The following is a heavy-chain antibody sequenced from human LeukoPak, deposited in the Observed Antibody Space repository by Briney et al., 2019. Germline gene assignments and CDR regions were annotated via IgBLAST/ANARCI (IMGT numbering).Heavy chain of an antibody. CDR1: GYSFSSYW. Sequence: GESLKISCKGSGYSFSSYWIGWVRQMPGKGLEWMGVIYPGDSDTRYSPSLQGQVSFSVDKSINTAYLQWSTLEASDTAMYYCARQDCYSANCYLEYWGQGTLVTVSS. V-gene: IGHV5-51*01. D-gene: IGHD2-2*01. CDR3: ARQDCYSANCYLEY. J-gene: IGHJ4*02. CDR2: IYPGDSDT.